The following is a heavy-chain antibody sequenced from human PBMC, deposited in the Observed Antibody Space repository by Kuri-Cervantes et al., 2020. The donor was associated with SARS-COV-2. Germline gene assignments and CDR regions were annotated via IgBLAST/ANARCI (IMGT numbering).Heavy chain of an antibody. CDR2: IYPGDSDT. V-gene: IGHV5-51*01. J-gene: IGHJ4*02. CDR3: ARRGYSYGTPSYFDY. D-gene: IGHD5-18*01. CDR1: GYSFTSYW. Sequence: GESLKISCKGSGYSFTSYWIGWVRQMPGKGLEWMGIIYPGDSDTRYGPSFQGQVTISADKSISTAYLQWSSLKASDTAMYYCARRGYSYGTPSYFDYWGQGTLVTVSS.